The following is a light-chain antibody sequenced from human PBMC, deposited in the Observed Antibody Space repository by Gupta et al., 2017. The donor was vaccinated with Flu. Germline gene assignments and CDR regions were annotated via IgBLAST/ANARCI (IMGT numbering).Light chain of an antibody. CDR2: AAT. CDR1: QSISRY. J-gene: IGKJ4*01. Sequence: SPSSLSASVGDRVTITCRASQSISRYLNWYQVKPGKAPKLLIYAATSLQSWVPSRFSGGGSGTEFALTISSLQPEDFATYYCQQTYDTLALAFGGGTKVEIK. CDR3: QQTYDTLALA. V-gene: IGKV1-39*01.